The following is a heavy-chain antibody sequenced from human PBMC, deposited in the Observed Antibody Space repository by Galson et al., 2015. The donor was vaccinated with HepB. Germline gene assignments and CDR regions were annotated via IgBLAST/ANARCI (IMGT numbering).Heavy chain of an antibody. Sequence: SVKVSCKASGGTFSTSGINWVRQAPGQGLEWMGLIIPIFNITTYAQKFQGRVTLTADKSTSTAYMELRSLRSEDTAVYYCARAPPSVVGYFDYWGQGALVTVSS. CDR1: GGTFSTSG. D-gene: IGHD2-15*01. J-gene: IGHJ4*02. CDR3: ARAPPSVVGYFDY. V-gene: IGHV1-69*10. CDR2: IIPIFNIT.